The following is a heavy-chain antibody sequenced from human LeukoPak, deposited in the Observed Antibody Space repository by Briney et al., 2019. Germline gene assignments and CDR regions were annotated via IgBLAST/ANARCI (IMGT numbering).Heavy chain of an antibody. CDR3: AKERQTTTAFDS. D-gene: IGHD4-17*01. J-gene: IGHJ4*02. CDR1: AFIFNTNP. Sequence: GGSLRLSCAASAFIFNTNPMAWVRQAPGKGLEWVSLISDSGGRTYYADSVKGRFTISRDNSKNTLFLQMSSLRVEDTAIYYCAKERQTTTAFDSWGQGTLVTVSS. V-gene: IGHV3-23*01. CDR2: ISDSGGRT.